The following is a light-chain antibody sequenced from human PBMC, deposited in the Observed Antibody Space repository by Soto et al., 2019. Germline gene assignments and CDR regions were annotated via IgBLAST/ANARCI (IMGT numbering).Light chain of an antibody. CDR1: QGISSW. Sequence: DIQMTQSPSTLSASVGVRVTITCRASQGISSWLAWCQQKAGKAPRLLIYAASNLDSGVPSRFSGRGSGTEFSLTISNLQPDDCATYYCQQYENYWTFGQGTKVDI. J-gene: IGKJ1*01. V-gene: IGKV1-5*01. CDR2: AAS. CDR3: QQYENYWT.